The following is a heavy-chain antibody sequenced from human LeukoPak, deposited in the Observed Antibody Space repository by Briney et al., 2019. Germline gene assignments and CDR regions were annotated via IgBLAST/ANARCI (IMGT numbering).Heavy chain of an antibody. CDR2: IYSSGIT. J-gene: IGHJ5*02. D-gene: IGHD5-12*01. V-gene: IGHV4-4*07. CDR1: GGSISNYY. Sequence: SETLSLTCTVSGGSISNYYWSWIRQPAGKGLEWIGRIYSSGITDYNPSLKSRATMSLDTSKHQFSLNLISVTAADTAVYFCARSPRGYSGYDLHWFDPWGQGTLVTVSS. CDR3: ARSPRGYSGYDLHWFDP.